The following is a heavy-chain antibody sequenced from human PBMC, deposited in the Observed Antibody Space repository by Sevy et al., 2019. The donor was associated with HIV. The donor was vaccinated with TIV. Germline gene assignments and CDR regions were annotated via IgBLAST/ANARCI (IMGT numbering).Heavy chain of an antibody. CDR3: AKASYYYDSSGYPQDY. CDR2: IANDGSNK. CDR1: GFTFSSYG. Sequence: GGSLRLSCAASGFTFSSYGMHWVRQAPGKGLEWVAFIANDGSNKYYADSVKGRFTISRDNSKNTLYLQMNSLRAEDTAVYYCAKASYYYDSSGYPQDYWGQGTLVTVSS. V-gene: IGHV3-30*18. J-gene: IGHJ4*02. D-gene: IGHD3-22*01.